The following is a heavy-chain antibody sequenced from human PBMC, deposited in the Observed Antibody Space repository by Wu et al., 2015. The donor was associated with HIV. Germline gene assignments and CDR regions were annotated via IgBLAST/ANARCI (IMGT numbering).Heavy chain of an antibody. CDR1: GGTFTCYA. J-gene: IGHJ4*02. V-gene: IGHV1-69*05. CDR3: AGRRPEWRHFDR. CDR2: ISPISETP. D-gene: IGHD1-26*01. Sequence: QVHLVQSGAEVKKSGSSVKVSCQASGGTFTCYAFSWVRQAPGQGFEWMGGISPISETPDYAQKFQGRVTIATDKSTSTVYMEFSSLRSEDTAMYYCAGRRPEWRHFDRWGQGTLVTVSS.